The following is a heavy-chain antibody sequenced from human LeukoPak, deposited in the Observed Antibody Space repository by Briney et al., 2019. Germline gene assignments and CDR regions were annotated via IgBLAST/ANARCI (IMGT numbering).Heavy chain of an antibody. D-gene: IGHD6-6*01. J-gene: IGHJ4*02. CDR1: GFTFSNYGL. CDR2: IYHSGNS. V-gene: IGHV4-4*02. Sequence: GSLRLSCAASGFTFSNYGLSWVRQSPGKGLEWIGEIYHSGNSNYNPSLKSRVTISVDKSRNQFSLKLSSVTAADTALYYCARDVGARLPGYWGQGILVTVSS. CDR3: ARDVGARLPGY.